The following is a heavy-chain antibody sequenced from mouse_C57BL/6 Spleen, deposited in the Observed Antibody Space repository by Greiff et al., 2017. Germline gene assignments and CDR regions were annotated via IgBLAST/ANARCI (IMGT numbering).Heavy chain of an antibody. J-gene: IGHJ4*01. CDR2: INPSSGYT. V-gene: IGHV1-7*01. Sequence: VQLQQSGAELAKPGASVTLSCKASGYTFTSYWMHWVKQRPGQGLEWLGYINPSSGYTKYNQKFKDKATLTADKSTSTAYMQLSSLTYDDAADYYCARDEDGSAKDYWGQGTTVTVSS. CDR3: ARDEDGSAKDY. D-gene: IGHD1-1*01. CDR1: GYTFTSYW.